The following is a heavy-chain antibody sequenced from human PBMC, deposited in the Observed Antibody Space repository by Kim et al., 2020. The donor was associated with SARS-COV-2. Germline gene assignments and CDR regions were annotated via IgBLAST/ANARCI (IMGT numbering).Heavy chain of an antibody. CDR3: ARDPTYYYDSGYFDY. D-gene: IGHD3-22*01. V-gene: IGHV1-18*01. Sequence: QKLQGRVTMTTDTATSTAYMGLRSLRSDDTAVYYCARDPTYYYDSGYFDYWGQGTLVTVSS. J-gene: IGHJ4*02.